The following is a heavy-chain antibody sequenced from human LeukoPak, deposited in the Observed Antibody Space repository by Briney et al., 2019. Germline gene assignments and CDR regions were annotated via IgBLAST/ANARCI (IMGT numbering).Heavy chain of an antibody. CDR3: ARSDSRYYYDSSGYYLDY. V-gene: IGHV5-51*01. J-gene: IGHJ4*02. CDR2: IYPGDSDT. Sequence: GESLKVSCKGSGYSFTSYWIGWVRQMPGKGLEWMGIIYPGDSDTRYSPSFQGQVTISADKSISTAYLQWSSLKASDTAMYYCARSDSRYYYDSSGYYLDYWGQGTLVTVSS. D-gene: IGHD3-22*01. CDR1: GYSFTSYW.